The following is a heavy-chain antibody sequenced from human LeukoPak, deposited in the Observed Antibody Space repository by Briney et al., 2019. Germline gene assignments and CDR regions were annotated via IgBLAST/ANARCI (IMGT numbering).Heavy chain of an antibody. Sequence: ASVKVSCKPSGYSFTRNGISLVRQAPGQGLEWMGWISANSGNTKYAQKFQDRVTLATDTSTSTAYMELKSLRSDDTAVYYCARDVNYAFDYWGQGTLVTVSS. J-gene: IGHJ4*02. D-gene: IGHD3-16*01. CDR3: ARDVNYAFDY. V-gene: IGHV1-18*01. CDR1: GYSFTRNG. CDR2: ISANSGNT.